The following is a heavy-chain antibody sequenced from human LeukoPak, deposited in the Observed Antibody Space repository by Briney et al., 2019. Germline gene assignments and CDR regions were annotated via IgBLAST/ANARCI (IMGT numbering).Heavy chain of an antibody. D-gene: IGHD6-13*01. CDR3: ASSIRDSSSWYGGDSSGPGDY. V-gene: IGHV1-46*01. CDR2: INPSGGST. CDR1: GYTFTSYY. J-gene: IGHJ4*02. Sequence: GASVKASCKASGYTFTSYYMHWARQAPGQGLEWMGIINPSGGSTSYAQKFQGRVTMTRDTSTSTVYMELSSLRSEDTAVYYCASSIRDSSSWYGGDSSGPGDYWGQGTLVTVSS.